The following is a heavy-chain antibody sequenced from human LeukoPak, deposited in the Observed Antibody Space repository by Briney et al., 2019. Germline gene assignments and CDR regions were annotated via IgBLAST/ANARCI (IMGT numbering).Heavy chain of an antibody. V-gene: IGHV4-39*01. D-gene: IGHD6-19*01. CDR3: ARYEGQWLALDY. J-gene: IGHJ4*02. Sequence: SETLSLTCIVSGGSISSSDYYWGWIRQPPGKGLEWIGSIYYSGTTYYNPSLQSRVTISVDTSKNQFSLRVNSVTAADTAMYYCARYEGQWLALDYWGQGTLVTVSS. CDR2: IYYSGTT. CDR1: GGSISSSDYY.